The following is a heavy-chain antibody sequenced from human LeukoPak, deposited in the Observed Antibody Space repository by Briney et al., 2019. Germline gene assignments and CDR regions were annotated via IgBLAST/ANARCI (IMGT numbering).Heavy chain of an antibody. D-gene: IGHD7-27*01. CDR1: GFTFSSYG. CDR2: IRYDGSNK. V-gene: IGHV3-30*02. J-gene: IGHJ4*02. Sequence: PGGSLRLSCAASGFTFSSYGMHWVRQAPGKGLEWVAFIRYDGSNKYYADSVKGRFTISRDNSKSTLYLQMNSLRAEDTAVYYCARDSGEIDKWGLDRTFFDYWGQGTLVTVSS. CDR3: ARDSGEIDKWGLDRTFFDY.